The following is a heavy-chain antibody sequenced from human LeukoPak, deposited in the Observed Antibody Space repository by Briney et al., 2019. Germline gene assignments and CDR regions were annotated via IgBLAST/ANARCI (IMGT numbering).Heavy chain of an antibody. D-gene: IGHD3-10*01. CDR3: ARGRTMVRGVYEYYYYGMEV. CDR1: VGSFSGYY. CDR2: MNHSGST. Sequence: PSETLSLTRAVYVGSFSGYYWSWIRQPPGKGLEWMGEMNHSGSTNYHPSLKRRVTISLDTSKNHYSLKLRSVTAADTAVYYCARGRTMVRGVYEYYYYGMEVWGQGTTVSVA. J-gene: IGHJ6*02. V-gene: IGHV4-34*01.